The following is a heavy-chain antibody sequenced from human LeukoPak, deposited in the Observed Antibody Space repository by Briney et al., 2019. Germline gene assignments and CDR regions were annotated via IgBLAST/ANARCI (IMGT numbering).Heavy chain of an antibody. D-gene: IGHD3-22*01. J-gene: IGHJ4*02. CDR3: ATPLDYYDSSGYHQGGD. CDR2: IKQDGSKK. CDR1: GFTFSSYW. Sequence: GGSLRLSCAASGFTFSSYWMNWARQAPGKGLEWVANIKQDGSKKNYVDSVKGRFTISRDNAKNSLYLQMNSLRAEDTAVYYCATPLDYYDSSGYHQGGDWGQGTLVTVSS. V-gene: IGHV3-7*03.